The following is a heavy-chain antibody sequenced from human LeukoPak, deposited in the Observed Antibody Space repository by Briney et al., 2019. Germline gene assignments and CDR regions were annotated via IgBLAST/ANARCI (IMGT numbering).Heavy chain of an antibody. CDR1: GGSMGGSY. D-gene: IGHD6-19*01. CDR3: ARRHSSGWSFDL. J-gene: IGHJ2*01. CDR2: IHFSGST. Sequence: PSETLSLTCTVSGGSMGGSYWSWIRQPPGKGLEWIAYIHFSGSTNYSPSLKSRVTISIDTSKNQFSLKLSSVTAADTAVYYCARRHSSGWSFDLWGRGTLVTVSS. V-gene: IGHV4-59*08.